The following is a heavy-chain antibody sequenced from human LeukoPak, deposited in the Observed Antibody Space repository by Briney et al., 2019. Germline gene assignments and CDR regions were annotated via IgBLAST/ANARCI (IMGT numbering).Heavy chain of an antibody. J-gene: IGHJ4*02. CDR2: IYYSGST. D-gene: IGHD5-18*01. Sequence: PETLSLTCTVSGGSISEYYWGWIRQPPGKGLEWIGYIYYSGSTNYNPSLKSRVTISVNTSKNQFSLKLNSVTAADTAVYYCARVYSYGSAYFDYWGQGTLVTVSS. CDR1: GGSISEYY. V-gene: IGHV4-59*01. CDR3: ARVYSYGSAYFDY.